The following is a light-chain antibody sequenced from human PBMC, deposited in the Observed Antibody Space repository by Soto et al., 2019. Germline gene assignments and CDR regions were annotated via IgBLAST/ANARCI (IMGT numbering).Light chain of an antibody. CDR2: GAS. CDR1: QSVTYN. CDR3: QQYNDCPLT. V-gene: IGKV3-15*01. J-gene: IGKJ4*01. Sequence: EVVMTQSPATLSVSPGERATLSGSASQSVTYNLAWYQQKPGQAPRLLIYGASTRATAIPARFSGSGSGTEFTLTISSLQSEDFAVYYCQQYNDCPLTFGGGTKVEIK.